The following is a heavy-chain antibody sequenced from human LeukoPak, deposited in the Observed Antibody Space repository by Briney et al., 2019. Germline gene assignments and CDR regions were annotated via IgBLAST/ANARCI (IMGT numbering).Heavy chain of an antibody. Sequence: SVKVSCKASGGTFSSYAISWVRQAPGQGLEWMGRIIPILGIANYAQKFQGRVTITADKSTSTAYMELSSLRSEDTAVYYCARDAGYYPYHYYGMDVWGQGTTVTVSS. CDR2: IIPILGIA. D-gene: IGHD3-22*01. CDR3: ARDAGYYPYHYYGMDV. CDR1: GGTFSSYA. J-gene: IGHJ6*02. V-gene: IGHV1-69*04.